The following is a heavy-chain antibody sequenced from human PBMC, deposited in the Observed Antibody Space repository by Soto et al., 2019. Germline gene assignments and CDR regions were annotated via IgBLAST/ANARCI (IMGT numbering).Heavy chain of an antibody. V-gene: IGHV3-21*01. J-gene: IGHJ5*02. Sequence: LGLSCAASGFTFSSYSMNWVRQAPGKGLEWVSSISSSSSYIYYADSVKGRFTISRDNAKNSLYLQMNSLRAEDTAVYYCAREDRYYDILTGYYGGGWFDPWGQGTLVTVSS. D-gene: IGHD3-9*01. CDR1: GFTFSSYS. CDR3: AREDRYYDILTGYYGGGWFDP. CDR2: ISSSSSYI.